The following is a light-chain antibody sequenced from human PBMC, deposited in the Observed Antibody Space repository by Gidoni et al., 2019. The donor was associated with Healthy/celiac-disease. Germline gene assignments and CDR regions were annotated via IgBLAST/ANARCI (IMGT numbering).Light chain of an antibody. Sequence: DIQMPQSPSSLSASVGDRVTITCQARQDISNYLHWYQQKPGKAPKLLIYDASNLEKGGPSRCSGSRSGTDFSFTISSLQPEDIATIYGLQNDNLPRVTFGPGTKVDIK. V-gene: IGKV1-33*01. CDR3: LQNDNLPRVT. J-gene: IGKJ3*01. CDR1: QDISNY. CDR2: DAS.